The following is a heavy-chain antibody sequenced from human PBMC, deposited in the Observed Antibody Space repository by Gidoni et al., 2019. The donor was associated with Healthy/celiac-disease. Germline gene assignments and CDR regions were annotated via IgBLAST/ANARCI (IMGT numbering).Heavy chain of an antibody. D-gene: IGHD4-17*01. CDR2: IWYDGSNK. Sequence: QVQLVESGGGVVQPGRSLRLSCAASGFTFSSYGMHWVRQAPGKGLEWVAVIWYDGSNKYYADSVKGRFTISRDNSKNTLYLKMNSLRAEDTAVYYCAREDYGDYTHYYGMDVWGQGTTVTVSS. CDR1: GFTFSSYG. J-gene: IGHJ6*02. V-gene: IGHV3-33*01. CDR3: AREDYGDYTHYYGMDV.